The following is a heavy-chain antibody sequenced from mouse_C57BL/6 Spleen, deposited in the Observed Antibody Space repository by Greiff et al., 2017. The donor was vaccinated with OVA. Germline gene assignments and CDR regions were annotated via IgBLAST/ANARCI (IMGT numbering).Heavy chain of an antibody. CDR2: ISGGGGNT. V-gene: IGHV5-9*01. CDR1: GFTFSSYT. D-gene: IGHD1-1*02. CDR3: ARLWSYAMDY. J-gene: IGHJ4*01. Sequence: EVMLVESGGGLVKPGGSLKLSCAASGFTFSSYTMSWVRQTPEKRLEWVATISGGGGNTYYPDKLKGRVTISRDNAKNTMYLQMSSLTSEDTAVYYCARLWSYAMDYWGQGTSVTVSS.